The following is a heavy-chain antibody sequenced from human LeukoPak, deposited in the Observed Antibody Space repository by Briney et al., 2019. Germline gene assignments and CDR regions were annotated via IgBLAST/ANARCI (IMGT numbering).Heavy chain of an antibody. CDR2: INHSGST. CDR1: GGSFSGYY. D-gene: IGHD1-14*01. V-gene: IGHV4-34*01. J-gene: IGHJ4*02. Sequence: SSETLSLTCAVYGGSFSGYYWSWIRQPPGKGLEWIGEINHSGSTNYNPSLKSRVTISVDTSKNQFSLKLSSVTAADTAVYYCTKDFGNHRTDCWGQGTLVTVSS. CDR3: TKDFGNHRTDC.